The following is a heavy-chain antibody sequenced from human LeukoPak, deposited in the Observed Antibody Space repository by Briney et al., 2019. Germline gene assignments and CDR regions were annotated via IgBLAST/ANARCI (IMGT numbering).Heavy chain of an antibody. V-gene: IGHV4-34*01. CDR3: ASKYYYDSSGRTHSDY. CDR2: INHSGST. J-gene: IGHJ4*02. D-gene: IGHD3-22*01. CDR1: GGSFSGYY. Sequence: KTSETLSLTCAVYGGSFSGYYWSWIRQPPGKGLEWIGEINHSGSTNYNPSLKSRVTISVDTSKNQFSLKLSSVTAADTAVYYCASKYYYDSSGRTHSDYWGQGTLVTVSS.